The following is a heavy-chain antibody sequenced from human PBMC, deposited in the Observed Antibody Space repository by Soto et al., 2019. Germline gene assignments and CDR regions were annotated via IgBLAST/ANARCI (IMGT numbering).Heavy chain of an antibody. J-gene: IGHJ6*02. V-gene: IGHV3-30-3*01. CDR2: ISYDGSNK. D-gene: IGHD6-19*01. CDR3: ARERIAVAGTYYYYGMDV. Sequence: PGGSLRLSCAASGFTFISYAMHWVRQAPGKGLEWVAVISYDGSNKYYADSVKGRFTISRDNSKNTLYLQMNSLRAEDTAVYYCARERIAVAGTYYYYGMDVWGQGTTVTVSS. CDR1: GFTFISYA.